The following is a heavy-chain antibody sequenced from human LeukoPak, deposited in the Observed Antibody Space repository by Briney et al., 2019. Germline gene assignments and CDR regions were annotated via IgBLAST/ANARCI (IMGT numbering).Heavy chain of an antibody. Sequence: GGSLRLSCAASGFTVSSNYMSWVRQAPGKGLEWVSIIYSGGSTYYADSVKGRFTISRDNSKNTLYLQVNSLRAEDTAVYYCAREYCSSTSCRSDAFDIWGQGTMVTVSS. D-gene: IGHD2-2*01. J-gene: IGHJ3*02. CDR3: AREYCSSTSCRSDAFDI. CDR1: GFTVSSNY. V-gene: IGHV3-53*01. CDR2: IYSGGST.